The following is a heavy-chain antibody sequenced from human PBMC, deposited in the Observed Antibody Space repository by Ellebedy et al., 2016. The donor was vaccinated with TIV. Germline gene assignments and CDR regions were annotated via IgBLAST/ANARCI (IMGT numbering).Heavy chain of an antibody. D-gene: IGHD4-17*01. CDR1: GGSISSSSYY. J-gene: IGHJ4*02. Sequence: MPSETLSLTCTVSGGSISSSSYYWGWIRRPPGKGLEWIGSIYYSGSTYYNPSLKSRVTMSVDTSKNQFSLRLTSVTAADTAVYYCVKQPYSDVLAYSMSWGQGTLVTVSS. CDR2: IYYSGST. CDR3: VKQPYSDVLAYSMS. V-gene: IGHV4-39*01.